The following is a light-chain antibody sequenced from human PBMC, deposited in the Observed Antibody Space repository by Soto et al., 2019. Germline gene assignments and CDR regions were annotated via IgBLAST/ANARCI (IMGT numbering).Light chain of an antibody. CDR3: QQYGSSPFT. CDR1: QSVSSSY. Sequence: EIVLTQSPGTLSLSPGERATLSCRASQSVSSSYLAWYQQKPGQAPRLLIYGASSRATGIPDRFSGSGSGTDFTLTISSLEPEDFSVYYCQQYGSSPFTFGPGTKVHIK. J-gene: IGKJ3*01. CDR2: GAS. V-gene: IGKV3-20*01.